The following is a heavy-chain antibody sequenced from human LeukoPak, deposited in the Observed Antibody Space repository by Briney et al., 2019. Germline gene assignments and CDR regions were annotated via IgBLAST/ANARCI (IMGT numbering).Heavy chain of an antibody. V-gene: IGHV1-2*06. CDR3: ARVSYGDYATHFDY. Sequence: ASVKVSCKASGYTFTMYYMHWVRQAPGQGLEWMGRINPDTGDTDYAQKFQGRVTMTRDTSISTAYMELSSLRSDDTAMYYCARVSYGDYATHFDYWGQGTLVTVSS. CDR1: GYTFTMYY. J-gene: IGHJ4*02. CDR2: INPDTGDT. D-gene: IGHD4-17*01.